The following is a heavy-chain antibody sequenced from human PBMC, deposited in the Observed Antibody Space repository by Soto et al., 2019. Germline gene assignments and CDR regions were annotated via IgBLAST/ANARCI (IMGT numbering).Heavy chain of an antibody. CDR2: ISSSGSTI. J-gene: IGHJ6*02. CDR1: GFTFSSYE. V-gene: IGHV3-48*03. CDR3: ARDRTVYGDYEAPYYYYGMDV. Sequence: ESGGGLVQPGGSLRLSCAASGFTFSSYEMNWVRQAPGKGLEWVSYISSSGSTIYYADSVKGRFTISRDNAKNSLYLQMNSLRAEDTAVYYCARDRTVYGDYEAPYYYYGMDVWGQGTTVTVSS. D-gene: IGHD4-17*01.